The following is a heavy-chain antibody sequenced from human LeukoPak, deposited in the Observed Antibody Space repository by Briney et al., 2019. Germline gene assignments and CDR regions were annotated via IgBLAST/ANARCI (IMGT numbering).Heavy chain of an antibody. J-gene: IGHJ5*02. Sequence: SETLSLTCTVSGGSISSSSYYWGWIRQPPGKGLEWIGSIYYSGSTYYNPSLKSRVTISVDTSKNQFSLKLSSVTAADTAVYYCARHGLQQLVFSNWFDPWGQGTLVTVSS. CDR1: GGSISSSSYY. CDR2: IYYSGST. CDR3: ARHGLQQLVFSNWFDP. D-gene: IGHD6-13*01. V-gene: IGHV4-39*01.